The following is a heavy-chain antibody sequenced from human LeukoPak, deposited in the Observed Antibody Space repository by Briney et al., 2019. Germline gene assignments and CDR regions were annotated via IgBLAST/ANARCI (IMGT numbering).Heavy chain of an antibody. CDR1: GYTFTGYY. D-gene: IGHD3-22*01. CDR3: ARSQGTMIVVAPLDY. Sequence: ASVKVSCKASGYTFTGYYMHWVRQAPGQGLEWMGWMNPNSGGTNYAQKFQGWVTMTRDTSISTAYMELSRLRSDDTAVYYCARSQGTMIVVAPLDYWGQGTLVTVSS. J-gene: IGHJ4*02. V-gene: IGHV1-2*04. CDR2: MNPNSGGT.